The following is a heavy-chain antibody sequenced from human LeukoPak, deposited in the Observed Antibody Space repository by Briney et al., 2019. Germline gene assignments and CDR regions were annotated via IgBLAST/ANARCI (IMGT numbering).Heavy chain of an antibody. Sequence: ASVKVSCKASGYTFTSYDINWVRHATGQGLEWMGWMNPNSGNTGYAQKFQGRVTMTRKTSISTAYMELSSLRSEDTAVDYCARGLYSSGWYGDYWGQGTLVTVSS. D-gene: IGHD6-19*01. CDR2: MNPNSGNT. CDR1: GYTFTSYD. J-gene: IGHJ4*02. CDR3: ARGLYSSGWYGDY. V-gene: IGHV1-8*01.